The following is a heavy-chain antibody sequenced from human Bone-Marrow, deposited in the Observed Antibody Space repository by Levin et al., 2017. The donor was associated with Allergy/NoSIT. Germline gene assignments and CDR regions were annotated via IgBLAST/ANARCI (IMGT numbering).Heavy chain of an antibody. CDR3: AGAKITMTTPSWGLYDYYYYGLDV. D-gene: IGHD3-22*01. V-gene: IGHV4-34*01. CDR2: ITHSGGT. Sequence: SETLSLTCAVFGGSFHGYYWTWIRQSPGKGLEWIGTITHSGGTHYNPSLESRVTLSVDPSKEHFSLQLTSVTAADGAVFWCAGAKITMTTPSWGLYDYYYYGLDVWGQGTTV. CDR1: GGSFHGYY. J-gene: IGHJ6*02.